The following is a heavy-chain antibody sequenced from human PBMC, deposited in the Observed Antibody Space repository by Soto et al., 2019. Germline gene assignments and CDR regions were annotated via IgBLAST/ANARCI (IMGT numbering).Heavy chain of an antibody. CDR2: IYYSGST. V-gene: IGHV4-31*03. D-gene: IGHD3-10*01. J-gene: IGHJ6*02. CDR3: ARDITPLPSYGSGSYYPYGMDV. Sequence: QVQLQESGPGLVKPSQTLSLTCTVSGGSISSGGYYWSWIRQHPGKGLEWIGYIYYSGSTYYNPSLKSRVTISVDTSKNQFSLKLSSVTAADTAVYYCARDITPLPSYGSGSYYPYGMDVWGQGTTVTVSS. CDR1: GGSISSGGYY.